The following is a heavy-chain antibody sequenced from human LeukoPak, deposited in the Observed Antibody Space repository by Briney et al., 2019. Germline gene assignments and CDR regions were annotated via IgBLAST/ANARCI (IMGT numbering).Heavy chain of an antibody. V-gene: IGHV4-4*07. J-gene: IGHJ6*02. CDR1: GGSISTYY. Sequence: KPSETLSLTCSVSGGSISTYYWSWIRQPAGKGLEWIGRVHRSGNTNYNPSLQRRVTISVDTSKNQISPRLRFVTAADTAVYYCARDDFEYSVHYGMDVWGQGTAVTVSS. D-gene: IGHD3-9*01. CDR3: ARDDFEYSVHYGMDV. CDR2: VHRSGNT.